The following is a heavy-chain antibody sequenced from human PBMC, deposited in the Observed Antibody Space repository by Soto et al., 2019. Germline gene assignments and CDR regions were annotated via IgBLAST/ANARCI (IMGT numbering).Heavy chain of an antibody. CDR2: IWYDGSNK. Sequence: PGGSLRLYCAASEIHFLSYAMRWVSQAPGKGLEWVALIWYDGSNKYYADSVKGRFTISRDNSRNTLYLQMNSLRAEDTAVYYCARVGRDYKGSGENAFDMWGQGT. CDR3: ARVGRDYKGSGENAFDM. J-gene: IGHJ3*02. CDR1: EIHFLSYA. D-gene: IGHD3-10*01. V-gene: IGHV3-33*01.